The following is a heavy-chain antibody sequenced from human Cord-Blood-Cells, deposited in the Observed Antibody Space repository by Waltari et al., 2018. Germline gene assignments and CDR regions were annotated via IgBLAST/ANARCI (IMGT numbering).Heavy chain of an antibody. V-gene: IGHV3-49*03. CDR3: TRAGYDFWSGYHTIDY. Sequence: VQMVESGGGLVQPGRSLRLSCTASGFTFGAYAISWIRKAQGKGLEWVGFIRSKAYGGTTEYAASVKGRFTISRDDSKSIAYLQMNSLKTEDTAVYYCTRAGYDFWSGYHTIDYWGQGTLVTVSS. CDR1: GFTFGAYA. J-gene: IGHJ4*02. D-gene: IGHD3-3*01. CDR2: IRSKAYGGTT.